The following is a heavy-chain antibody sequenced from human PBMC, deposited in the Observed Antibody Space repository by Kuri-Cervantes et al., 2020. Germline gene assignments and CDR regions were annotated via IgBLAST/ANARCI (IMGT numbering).Heavy chain of an antibody. D-gene: IGHD1-26*01. CDR1: GFTFSSYG. V-gene: IGHV3-30*02. CDR2: IWYDGSNK. Sequence: GESLKISCAASGFTFSSYGMHWVRQAPGKGLEWVAVIWYDGSNKYYADSVKGRFTISRDNSKNTLYLQMNSLRAEDTAVYYCAKDESGSYDYWGQGTLVTVSS. CDR3: AKDESGSYDY. J-gene: IGHJ4*02.